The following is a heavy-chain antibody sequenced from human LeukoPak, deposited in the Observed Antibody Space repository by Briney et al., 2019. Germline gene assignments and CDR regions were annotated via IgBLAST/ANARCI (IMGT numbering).Heavy chain of an antibody. V-gene: IGHV3-21*01. CDR1: GFTVSSKY. Sequence: GGSLRLSCAASGFTVSSKYMSWVRQAPGKGLEWVSSISSSSSYIYYADSVKGRFTISRDNAKNSLYLQMNSLRAEDTAVYYCARDLDAAAVFDYWGQGTLVTVSS. D-gene: IGHD2-2*01. J-gene: IGHJ4*02. CDR3: ARDLDAAAVFDY. CDR2: ISSSSSYI.